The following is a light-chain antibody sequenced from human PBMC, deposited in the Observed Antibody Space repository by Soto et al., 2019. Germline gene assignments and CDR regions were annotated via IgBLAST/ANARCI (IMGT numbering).Light chain of an antibody. Sequence: EIVLTQSPGTLSLSPGERATLSCRASQSVSSSYLAWYQQKPGQAPRLLIYGASRRATGIPDRFSGSGSGTDFTLTISRLEPEDLAVYYYQHYGSSPITFGQGTRLEIK. J-gene: IGKJ5*01. CDR3: QHYGSSPIT. CDR1: QSVSSSY. CDR2: GAS. V-gene: IGKV3-20*01.